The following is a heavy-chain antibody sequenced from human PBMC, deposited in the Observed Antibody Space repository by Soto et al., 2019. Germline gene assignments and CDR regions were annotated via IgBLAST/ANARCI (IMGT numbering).Heavy chain of an antibody. CDR3: ARALLSHSYDSGGYDSYFHAMDV. CDR2: IIPISETT. D-gene: IGHD3-22*01. V-gene: IGHV1-69*06. Sequence: ASVKVSCKASGGTFSSLDINWVRQAPGQGLEWMGGIIPISETTNYAQIFQGRVSIVADISTSTAYMELSRLRSEDTAVYYCARALLSHSYDSGGYDSYFHAMDVWGQGTPVTVSS. J-gene: IGHJ6*02. CDR1: GGTFSSLD.